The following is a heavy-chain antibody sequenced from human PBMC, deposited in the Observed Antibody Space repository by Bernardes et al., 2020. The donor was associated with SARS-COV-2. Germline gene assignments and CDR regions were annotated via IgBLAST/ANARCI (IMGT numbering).Heavy chain of an antibody. D-gene: IGHD6-19*01. CDR1: GFTFDDYA. J-gene: IGHJ4*02. V-gene: IGHV3-9*01. CDR2: ISWNGGSI. CDR3: AKDLGREAVAG. Sequence: GGSLRLSCAASGFTFDDYAMHWVRQAPGKGLEWVSGISWNGGSIGYADSVKGRFTISRDNSKNSLYLQMNSLRAEDTALCYCAKDLGREAVAGWGQGTLVTVSS.